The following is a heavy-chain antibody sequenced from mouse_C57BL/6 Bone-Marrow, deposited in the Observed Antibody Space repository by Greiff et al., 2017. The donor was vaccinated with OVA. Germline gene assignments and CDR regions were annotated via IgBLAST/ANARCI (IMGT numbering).Heavy chain of an antibody. CDR1: GFTFSSYG. J-gene: IGHJ2*01. Sequence: EVQVVESGGDLVKPGGSLKLSCAASGFTFSSYGMSWVRQTPDKRLEWVATSSSGGSYTYYPDSVKGRFTISRDNAKNTLYLQMSSLKSEDTAMYYCARFYGYWGQGTTLTVSS. CDR2: SSSGGSYT. CDR3: ARFYGY. D-gene: IGHD1-1*02. V-gene: IGHV5-6*01.